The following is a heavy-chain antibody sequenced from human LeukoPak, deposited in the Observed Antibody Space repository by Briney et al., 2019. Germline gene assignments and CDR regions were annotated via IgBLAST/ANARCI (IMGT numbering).Heavy chain of an antibody. CDR2: ISWDSDNI. V-gene: IGHV3-9*01. CDR1: GFSFDDSA. J-gene: IGHJ3*02. CDR3: AKAIAAPGAFDI. Sequence: GGSLRLSCAASGFSFDDSAMHWVRQAPGKGLEWVSGISWDSDNIIYADSVRGRFTISRDNARNSLYLQMNSLRPEDTALYYCAKAIAAPGAFDIWGQGTMVTVSS. D-gene: IGHD6-13*01.